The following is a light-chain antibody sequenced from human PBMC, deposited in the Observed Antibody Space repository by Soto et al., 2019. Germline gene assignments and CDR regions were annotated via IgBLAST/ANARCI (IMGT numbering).Light chain of an antibody. CDR1: SSDIGAYNY. CDR2: EVT. CDR3: SSYGGNNNYVI. V-gene: IGLV2-8*01. Sequence: QSALTQPPSASGSPGQSVTISCSGTSSDIGAYNYVSWYQQHPGKAPKLLISEVTKRPSGVPDRFSGSKSGNTASLTVSGLQGDDEADYYCSSYGGNNNYVIFGXGTKLTVL. J-gene: IGLJ2*01.